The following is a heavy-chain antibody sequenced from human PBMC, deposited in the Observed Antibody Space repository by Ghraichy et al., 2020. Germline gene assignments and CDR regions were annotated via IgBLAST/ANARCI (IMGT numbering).Heavy chain of an antibody. CDR1: GYTFTSYG. Sequence: ASVKVSCKASGYTFTSYGISWVRQAPGQGLEWMGWISAYNGNTNYAQKLQGRVTMTTDTSTSTAYMELRSLRSDDTAVYYCARVVNYRGYSLYNWFDPWGQGTLVTVSS. CDR2: ISAYNGNT. V-gene: IGHV1-18*04. D-gene: IGHD5-18*01. CDR3: ARVVNYRGYSLYNWFDP. J-gene: IGHJ5*02.